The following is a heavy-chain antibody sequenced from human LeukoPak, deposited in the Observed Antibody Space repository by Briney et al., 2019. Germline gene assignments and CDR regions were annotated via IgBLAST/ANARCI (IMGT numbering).Heavy chain of an antibody. Sequence: GGTLRLSCAASGFIFSTYGMSWVRQAPGKGLEWVAFIRYDGSNKYYADSLEGRFTISRDNSRNTLYLQKNTLRTEDTAIFYCAKDWGRHFASGSSYLDFWGQGIPVTVSS. CDR2: IRYDGSNK. V-gene: IGHV3-30*02. J-gene: IGHJ4*02. CDR1: GFIFSTYG. CDR3: AKDWGRHFASGSSYLDF. D-gene: IGHD3-10*01.